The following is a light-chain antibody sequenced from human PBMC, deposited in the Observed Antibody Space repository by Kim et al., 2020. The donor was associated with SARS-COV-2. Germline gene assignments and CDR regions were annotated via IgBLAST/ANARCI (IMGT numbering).Light chain of an antibody. Sequence: LSPGESATLPCRASQTVSSSYLAWYQQRPGQAPRLLIYGASSRATGIPDRFSGSGSGTDFTLTISRLEPEDFAVYYCQHYDSSPLTFGGGTKVEI. CDR3: QHYDSSPLT. V-gene: IGKV3-20*01. J-gene: IGKJ4*01. CDR1: QTVSSSY. CDR2: GAS.